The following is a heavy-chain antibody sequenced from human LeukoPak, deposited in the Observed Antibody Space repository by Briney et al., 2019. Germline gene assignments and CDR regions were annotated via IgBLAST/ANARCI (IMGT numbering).Heavy chain of an antibody. J-gene: IGHJ3*02. CDR3: ARQSAGGDDT. CDR2: INSDGSRI. Sequence: GGSLRLSCAASGFTFSSYWMHWVRQAPGKGLVWVSRINSDGSRISYADSVKGRFTISRDNAKNTLYLQMNSLRADDTAMYYCARQSAGGDDTWGQGTLVTVSS. CDR1: GFTFSSYW. V-gene: IGHV3-74*01. D-gene: IGHD3-16*01.